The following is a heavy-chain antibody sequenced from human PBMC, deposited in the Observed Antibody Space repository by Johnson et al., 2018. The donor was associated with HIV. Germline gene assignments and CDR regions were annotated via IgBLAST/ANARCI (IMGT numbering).Heavy chain of an antibody. CDR3: AKERSWSYSGADACDI. D-gene: IGHD1-26*01. CDR2: IWHDGSNK. V-gene: IGHV3-33*06. J-gene: IGHJ3*02. CDR1: GFTLSNYG. Sequence: QVQLVESGGGVVQPGRSLRLSCAASGFTLSNYGLHWVRQAPGKGLEWVAVIWHDGSNKYYADSVKGRFTISRDNSKNTLYLQMNSLRAEDTAVYYCAKERSWSYSGADACDIWGQGTMVTVSS.